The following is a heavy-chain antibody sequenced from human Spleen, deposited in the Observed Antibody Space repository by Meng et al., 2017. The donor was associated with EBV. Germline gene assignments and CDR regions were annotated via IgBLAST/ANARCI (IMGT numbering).Heavy chain of an antibody. CDR3: AGGPTAMVTYFDY. J-gene: IGHJ4*02. CDR1: GGSISSGNW. D-gene: IGHD5-18*01. V-gene: IGHV4-4*03. Sequence: HLQQRGQGSVKPLGTLSLPFAVSGGSISSGNWWTWVRQPPGKGLEWMGEIYHSGSTSYNPSLKSRVTISVDRSKNQFSLKLSSVTAADTAVYYCAGGPTAMVTYFDYWGQGTLVTVSS. CDR2: IYHSGST.